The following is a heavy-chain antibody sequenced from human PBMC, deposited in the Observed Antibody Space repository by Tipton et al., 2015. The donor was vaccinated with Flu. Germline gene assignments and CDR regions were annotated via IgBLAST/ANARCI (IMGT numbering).Heavy chain of an antibody. J-gene: IGHJ4*02. V-gene: IGHV4-61*02. D-gene: IGHD4-17*01. Sequence: TLSLTCTVSGASISSGSYYWSWIRQPAERGLEWVGRIYTSGTTDYNSSLESRVTVSADTSKNQFSLKLTSVTAADTAVYYCARASWPTVTKFDHWGQGAPVTVSS. CDR3: ARASWPTVTKFDH. CDR1: GASISSGSYY. CDR2: IYTSGTT.